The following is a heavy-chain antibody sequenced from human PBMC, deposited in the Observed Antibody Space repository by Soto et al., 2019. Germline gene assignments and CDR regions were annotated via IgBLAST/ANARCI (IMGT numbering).Heavy chain of an antibody. J-gene: IGHJ4*02. D-gene: IGHD6-19*01. V-gene: IGHV3-33*01. CDR2: IRYNGSNK. Sequence: GGSLRLSCAASGFTFSSYGMHWVRQAPGKGLEWVAVIRYNGSNKYYADSVKGRFTISRDNSKNTLYLQMNSLRAEDTGVYYCARDGERFSSSGLFDYWGQGTLVTVSS. CDR3: ARDGERFSSSGLFDY. CDR1: GFTFSSYG.